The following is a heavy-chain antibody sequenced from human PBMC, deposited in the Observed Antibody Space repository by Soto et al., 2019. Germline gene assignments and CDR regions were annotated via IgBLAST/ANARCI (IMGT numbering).Heavy chain of an antibody. J-gene: IGHJ4*02. D-gene: IGHD5-12*01. CDR3: ARRYSGFDFDY. V-gene: IGHV4-34*01. Sequence: TSETLSLTCAVYGGSFSDYYWSWIRQPPGKGLEWIGEINHSGSTNYNPSLKSRVTISLDTSRTQFSLKLTSVTAADTAVYHCARRYSGFDFDYWGQGTPVTVSS. CDR2: INHSGST. CDR1: GGSFSDYY.